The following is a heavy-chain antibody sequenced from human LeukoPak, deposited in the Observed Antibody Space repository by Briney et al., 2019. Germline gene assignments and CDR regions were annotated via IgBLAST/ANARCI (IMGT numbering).Heavy chain of an antibody. CDR3: ARKRSGRPVDY. J-gene: IGHJ4*02. Sequence: ASVKVSCKASAYXFADYYVHWVRQAPGQGLEWMGWIKSDSGDTNYAQSFQGRVTMTRDTSISTAYMELNSLRSDDTAVYYCARKRSGRPVDYWGQGTLVTVSS. CDR2: IKSDSGDT. V-gene: IGHV1-2*02. CDR1: AYXFADYY. D-gene: IGHD6-25*01.